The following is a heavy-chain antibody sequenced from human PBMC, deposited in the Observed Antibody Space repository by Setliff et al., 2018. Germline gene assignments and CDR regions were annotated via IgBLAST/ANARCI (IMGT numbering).Heavy chain of an antibody. CDR1: GYGLTTYY. J-gene: IGHJ4*02. V-gene: IGHV1-46*01. D-gene: IGHD6-13*01. CDR3: ARGGMAAAGRKGVFEY. Sequence: ASVKVSRKASGYGLTTYYMHWVRQAPGQGLEWMGIINPGGGSASYAQKFQSRVTMTRDTSTSTFYMELSMLRSEDTAVYYCARGGMAAAGRKGVFEYWGQGSLVTVSS. CDR2: INPGGGSA.